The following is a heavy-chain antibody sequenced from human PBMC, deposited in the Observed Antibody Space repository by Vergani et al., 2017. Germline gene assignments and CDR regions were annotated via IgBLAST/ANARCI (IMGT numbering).Heavy chain of an antibody. CDR3: ARSRPYCTSGSCPAI. D-gene: IGHD2-15*01. CDR1: GFTFSDFS. J-gene: IGHJ4*02. CDR2: IRSDESRR. Sequence: VQLVESGGGLVKPGGSLRLSCAASGFTFSDFSMSWVRQAPGKGLEWVASIRSDESRRYYGDSMEGPFTISRDNSKNTLYLQMKSLRPEDTAVYYCARSRPYCTSGSCPAIWGQGTLVTVSS. V-gene: IGHV3-30*02.